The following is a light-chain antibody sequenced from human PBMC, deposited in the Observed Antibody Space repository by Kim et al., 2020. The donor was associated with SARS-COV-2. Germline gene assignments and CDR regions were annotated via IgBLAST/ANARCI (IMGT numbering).Light chain of an antibody. CDR2: KDT. Sequence: SYELTLPPSVSVSPGQTASITCSGDKLGDTYASWYQHRAGQSPVLIIYKDTTRPSGIPERFSGSSSGNTATLTISGTLGIDEADYYCQSWDSSAWVFGGGTQLTVL. V-gene: IGLV3-1*01. CDR3: QSWDSSAWV. J-gene: IGLJ3*02. CDR1: KLGDTY.